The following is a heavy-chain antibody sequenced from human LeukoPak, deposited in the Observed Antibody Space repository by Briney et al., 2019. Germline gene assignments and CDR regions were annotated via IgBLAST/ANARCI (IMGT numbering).Heavy chain of an antibody. J-gene: IGHJ6*03. CDR2: IYYSGST. Sequence: PSETLSLTCTVSGGSISSSSYYWGWIRQPPGKGLEWIGSIYYSGSTYYNPSLKSRVTISVDTSKNQFSLKLSSVTAADTAVYYCAREACSGGSCSPYYYYYMDVWGKGTTVTISS. CDR3: AREACSGGSCSPYYYYYMDV. V-gene: IGHV4-39*07. D-gene: IGHD2-15*01. CDR1: GGSISSSSYY.